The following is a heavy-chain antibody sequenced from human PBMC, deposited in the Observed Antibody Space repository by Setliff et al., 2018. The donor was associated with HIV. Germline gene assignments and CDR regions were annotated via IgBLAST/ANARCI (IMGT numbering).Heavy chain of an antibody. Sequence: ASVKVSCKASGYTFTGYYMHWVRQAPGQGLEWMGWINPNSGDTDYRQKFQGRVTMTRDTSINTAYMELSRLESDDTAVYYCARGWAAYDNSGKTPYWGQGTQVTVSS. J-gene: IGHJ4*01. CDR3: ARGWAAYDNSGKTPY. V-gene: IGHV1-2*02. CDR2: INPNSGDT. CDR1: GYTFTGYY. D-gene: IGHD3-22*01.